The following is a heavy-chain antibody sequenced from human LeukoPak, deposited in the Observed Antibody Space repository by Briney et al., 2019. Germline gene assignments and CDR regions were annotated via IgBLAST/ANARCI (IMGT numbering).Heavy chain of an antibody. CDR3: AKEDYDILTGSAFDY. V-gene: IGHV3-30*02. CDR1: GFTFSSYG. J-gene: IGHJ4*02. D-gene: IGHD3-9*01. Sequence: GGSLRLSRAASGFTFSSYGMHWVRQAPGKGLEWVAFIRYDGSNKYYADSVKGRFTIYRDNSKNTLYLQMNSLRAEDTAVYYCAKEDYDILTGSAFDYWGQGTLVTVSS. CDR2: IRYDGSNK.